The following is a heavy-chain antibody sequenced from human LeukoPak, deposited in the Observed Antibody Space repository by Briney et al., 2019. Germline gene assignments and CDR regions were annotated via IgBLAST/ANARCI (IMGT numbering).Heavy chain of an antibody. CDR3: ARDQALNWNYDVFDY. J-gene: IGHJ4*02. Sequence: PSETLSLTCTVPGDSISSNYWSWIRQPAGKGLEWIGRIYTSGRTDYNPSLKSRVTMSVDTSKNQVSLKLSSVTAADTALYYCARDQALNWNYDVFDYWSQGALVTVSS. CDR2: IYTSGRT. V-gene: IGHV4-4*07. CDR1: GDSISSNY. D-gene: IGHD1-7*01.